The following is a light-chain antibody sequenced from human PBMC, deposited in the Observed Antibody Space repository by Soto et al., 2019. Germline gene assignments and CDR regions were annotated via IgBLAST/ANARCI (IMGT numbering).Light chain of an antibody. V-gene: IGLV2-14*01. CDR2: DVS. CDR3: SSYTSSSTLDV. J-gene: IGLJ1*01. Sequence: ALTQPASVSGSPGQSITISCTGTSSDVGGYNYVSWYQQHPGKAPKLMIYDVSIRPSGVSNRFSGSKSGNTASLTISGLQAEDEADYYCSSYTSSSTLDVFGTGTKLTVL. CDR1: SSDVGGYNY.